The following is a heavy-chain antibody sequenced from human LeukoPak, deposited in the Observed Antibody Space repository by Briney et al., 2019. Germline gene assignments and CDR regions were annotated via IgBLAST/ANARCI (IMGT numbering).Heavy chain of an antibody. CDR1: GFTFSSYA. CDR2: ISYDGSNK. D-gene: IGHD6-13*01. V-gene: IGHV3-30-3*01. CDR3: AREGIAATYYYYYYMDV. J-gene: IGHJ6*03. Sequence: PGGSLRLSCAASGFTFSSYAMHWVRQAPGKGLEWVAVISYDGSNKYYADSVKGRFTISRDNSKNTLYLQMNSLRAEDTAVYYCAREGIAATYYYYYYMDVWGKGTTVTVPS.